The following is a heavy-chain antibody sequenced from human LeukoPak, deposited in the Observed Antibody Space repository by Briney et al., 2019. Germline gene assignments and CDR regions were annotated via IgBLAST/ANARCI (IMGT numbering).Heavy chain of an antibody. CDR2: ISYDGSNK. J-gene: IGHJ4*02. CDR1: GFTFSSYA. Sequence: GRSLRLSCAASGFTFSSYAMHWVRQAPGKGLEWVAVISYDGSNKYYADSVKGRFTISRDNSNNTLHLQMNSLRAEDTAVYYCAKITDRVVVVPVAIGNWGQGTLVTVSS. CDR3: AKITDRVVVVPVAIGN. D-gene: IGHD2-2*02. V-gene: IGHV3-30*18.